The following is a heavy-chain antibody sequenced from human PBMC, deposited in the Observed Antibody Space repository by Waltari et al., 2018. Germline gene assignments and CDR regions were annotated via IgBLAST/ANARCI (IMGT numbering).Heavy chain of an antibody. D-gene: IGHD2-2*01. Sequence: QVQLVQSGAEVKKPGSSVKVSCKASGGTFSSYTISWVRQAPGQGLEWMGRIIPILGIANYAQKFQGRVTITADKSTSTAYMELSSLRSEDTAVYYCARVGVYCSSTSCSLNDAFDIWGQGTMVTVSS. J-gene: IGHJ3*02. V-gene: IGHV1-69*02. CDR2: IIPILGIA. CDR1: GGTFSSYT. CDR3: ARVGVYCSSTSCSLNDAFDI.